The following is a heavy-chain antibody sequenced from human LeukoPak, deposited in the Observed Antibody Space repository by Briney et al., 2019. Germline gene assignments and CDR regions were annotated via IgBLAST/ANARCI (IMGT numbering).Heavy chain of an antibody. CDR1: GYRFTDDY. V-gene: IGHV1-2*02. CDR2: INPDSGFT. J-gene: IGHJ4*02. D-gene: IGHD3-16*01. Sequence: ASVKVSCKTSGYRFTDDYTHWVRQAPGQGLEWMGWINPDSGFTNYAPKFQGRVIMTRDTSISTAYMEVRRLRYDDTAMYYCAPTSEAYTSNWSVWGQGTLVTVSP. CDR3: APTSEAYTSNWSV.